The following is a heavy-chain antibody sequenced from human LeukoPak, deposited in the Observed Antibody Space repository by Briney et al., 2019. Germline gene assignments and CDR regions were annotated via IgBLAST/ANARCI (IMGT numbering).Heavy chain of an antibody. CDR2: INHSGST. D-gene: IGHD2-21*02. CDR1: GGSFSGYY. V-gene: IGHV4-34*01. CDR3: ARGWGPAYCGGDCHRHFDY. J-gene: IGHJ4*02. Sequence: SETLSLTCAVYGGSFSGYYWSWIRQPPGKGLEWIGEINHSGSTSYNPSLKSRVTMSVDTSKNQFSLKLSFVTAADTAVYYCARGWGPAYCGGDCHRHFDYWGQGALVTVSS.